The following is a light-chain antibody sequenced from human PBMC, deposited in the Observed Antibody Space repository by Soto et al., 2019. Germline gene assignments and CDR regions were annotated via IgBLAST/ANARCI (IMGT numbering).Light chain of an antibody. CDR2: STN. J-gene: IGLJ2*01. V-gene: IGLV8-61*01. CDR3: ALYVGSGTVV. CDR1: SASVLTSYY. Sequence: QTVVSQEPSSSVSPGETVTLTCGLTSASVLTSYYPSWYQQTPGQAPRTLIYSTNIRSSGVPDRFSGSILGNKAALTITGAQADDESDYYCALYVGSGTVVFGGGTKVTVL.